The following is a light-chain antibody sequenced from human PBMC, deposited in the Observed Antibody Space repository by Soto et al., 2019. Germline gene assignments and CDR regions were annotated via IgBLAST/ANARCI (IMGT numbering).Light chain of an antibody. CDR3: QQYSGAPFT. CDR2: GPS. CDR1: QNVYINS. Sequence: EIVLTQSPRTLSLSPGESATLSCRASQNVYINSLAWLQQKPGQTPRLLIYGPSTRAAGVPDRFTGSGSGADFALTISSLEPEDFAIYYCQQYSGAPFTFGPGTRV. V-gene: IGKV3-20*01. J-gene: IGKJ3*01.